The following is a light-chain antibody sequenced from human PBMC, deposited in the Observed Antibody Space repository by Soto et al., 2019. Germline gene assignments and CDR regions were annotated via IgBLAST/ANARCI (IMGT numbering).Light chain of an antibody. CDR1: QSVGTK. Sequence: IVMTQSPATLSVSPGERANLSCRASQSVGTKLAWYQQTPGQAPRLLIYGASNRATGVPARISGSVSGTEFTLTIASLQSEDFAVYYCQQYNNWPPITFGQGHDWRL. CDR2: GAS. CDR3: QQYNNWPPIT. J-gene: IGKJ5*01. V-gene: IGKV3-15*01.